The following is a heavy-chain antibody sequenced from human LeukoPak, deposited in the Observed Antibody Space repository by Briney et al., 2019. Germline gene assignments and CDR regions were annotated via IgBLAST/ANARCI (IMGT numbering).Heavy chain of an antibody. J-gene: IGHJ4*02. CDR3: ASGPTYDYVRVILY. Sequence: GGSLRLSCAVSGFSVSANYMTWVRQAPGKGLEWVSVIYTGGTTYYRDSVKGRFTISRHNSKNTVNLQMDSLRPEDTAVYCCASGPTYDYVRVILYWGQGTLVTVSS. D-gene: IGHD3-16*01. CDR2: IYTGGTT. CDR1: GFSVSANY. V-gene: IGHV3-53*04.